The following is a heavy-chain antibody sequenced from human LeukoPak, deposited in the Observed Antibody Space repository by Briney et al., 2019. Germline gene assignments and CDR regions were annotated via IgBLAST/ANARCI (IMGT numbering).Heavy chain of an antibody. J-gene: IGHJ4*02. CDR1: GGSISSGDYY. Sequence: PSQTLSLTCTVSGGSISSGDYYWSWIRQPQGKGLEWIGYIYYSGSTYYNPSLKSRVTISVDTSKNQFSLKLSSVTAADTAVYYCASWTTVSLNFDYWGPGTLVTVSS. V-gene: IGHV4-30-4*08. D-gene: IGHD4-11*01. CDR2: IYYSGST. CDR3: ASWTTVSLNFDY.